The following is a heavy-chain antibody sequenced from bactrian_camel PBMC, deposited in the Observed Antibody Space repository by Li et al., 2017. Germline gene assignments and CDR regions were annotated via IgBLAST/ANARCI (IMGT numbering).Heavy chain of an antibody. CDR1: PYIFGTCG. V-gene: IGHV3S53*01. CDR2: IDTDGET. J-gene: IGHJ6*01. Sequence: QLVESGGGSVQAGGSLKLSCTTPPYIFGTCGMSWYRQAPGKERELVATIDTDGETTYVDFVKGRFIISRDNARNTLYLQMNSSKTDDTAIYYCARPRDFAFASWGQGTQVTVS. CDR3: ARPRDFAFAS. D-gene: IGHD4*01.